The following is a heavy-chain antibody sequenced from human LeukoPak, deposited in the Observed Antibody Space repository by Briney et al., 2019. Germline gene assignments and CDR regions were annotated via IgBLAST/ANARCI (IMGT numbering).Heavy chain of an antibody. CDR1: GGSISRSSYY. D-gene: IGHD2-2*01. J-gene: IGHJ6*03. V-gene: IGHV4-39*01. Sequence: SETLSLTCTVSGGSISRSSYYWGWIRQPPGKGLEWIGTMYYSGSTYYNPSLKSRVTISADTSKNRFSLKLSSVTAADTAVYYCASLQPVTSTFFSRRPPTYYYYMDVWGKGTTVTVPS. CDR2: MYYSGST. CDR3: ASLQPVTSTFFSRRPPTYYYYMDV.